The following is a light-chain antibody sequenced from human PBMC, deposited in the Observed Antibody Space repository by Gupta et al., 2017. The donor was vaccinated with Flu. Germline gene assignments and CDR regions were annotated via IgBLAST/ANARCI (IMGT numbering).Light chain of an antibody. CDR2: STN. J-gene: IGLJ3*02. V-gene: IGLV8-61*01. CDR3: VLALGNGIWV. CDR1: SGSVSTSNF. Sequence: QTVVTQGPSLSVSPGGTATLTCGLSSGSVSTSNFPSWYQQAPGQAPRTLIYSTNARSSGVPDRFSGSILGNKAALTITGAQADDESDYYCVLALGNGIWVFGGGTKLTVL.